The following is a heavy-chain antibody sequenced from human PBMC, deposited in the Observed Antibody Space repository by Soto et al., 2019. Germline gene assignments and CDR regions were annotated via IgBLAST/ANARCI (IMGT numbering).Heavy chain of an antibody. CDR1: GGSFSGYY. V-gene: IGHV4-34*01. Sequence: SETLSLTCAVYGGSFSGYYWSWIRQPPGKGLEWIGEINHSGSTNYNPSLKSRVTISVDTSKNQFSLKLSSVTAADMAVYYCARAVAPYLGTWFDPWGQGTLVTVS. CDR2: INHSGST. J-gene: IGHJ5*02. CDR3: ARAVAPYLGTWFDP. D-gene: IGHD3-16*01.